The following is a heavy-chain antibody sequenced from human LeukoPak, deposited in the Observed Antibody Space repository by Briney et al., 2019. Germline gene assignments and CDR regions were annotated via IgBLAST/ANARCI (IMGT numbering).Heavy chain of an antibody. CDR1: GYSFTSYW. Sequence: GESLKISCKGAGYSFTSYWIGWVRQMPGKGLEWMGIIYPGDSDTRYSPSFQGQVTISADKSISTAYLQWSSLKASDTAMYYCARRLNDYSGPYYFDYWGQGTLVTVSS. V-gene: IGHV5-51*01. CDR2: IYPGDSDT. J-gene: IGHJ4*02. CDR3: ARRLNDYSGPYYFDY. D-gene: IGHD2-15*01.